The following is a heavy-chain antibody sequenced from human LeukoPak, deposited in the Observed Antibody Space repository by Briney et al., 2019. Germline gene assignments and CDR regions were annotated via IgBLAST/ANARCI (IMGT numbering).Heavy chain of an antibody. CDR3: AKVRFPLVYSSGWEIDY. D-gene: IGHD6-19*01. V-gene: IGHV3-9*01. CDR1: GFTFDDYA. J-gene: IGHJ4*02. CDR2: ISWNSGSI. Sequence: PGGSLRLPCAASGFTFDDYAMHWVRQAPGKGLEWVSGISWNSGSIGYADSVKGRFTISRDNAKNSLYLQMNSLRAEDTALYYCAKVRFPLVYSSGWEIDYWGQGTLVTVSS.